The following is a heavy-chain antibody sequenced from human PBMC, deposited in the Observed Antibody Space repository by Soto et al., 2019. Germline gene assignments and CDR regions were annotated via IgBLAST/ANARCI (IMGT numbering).Heavy chain of an antibody. Sequence: PSETLSLTCTVSGGSISSYYWSWIRQPPGKGLEWIGYIYYSGSTDYNPSLKSRVTISVDTSKNQFSLKLSSVTAADTAVYYCARGSTTTYGMDVWGQGTKVTVYS. CDR3: ARGSTTTYGMDV. CDR2: IYYSGST. D-gene: IGHD4-17*01. CDR1: GGSISSYY. J-gene: IGHJ6*02. V-gene: IGHV4-59*01.